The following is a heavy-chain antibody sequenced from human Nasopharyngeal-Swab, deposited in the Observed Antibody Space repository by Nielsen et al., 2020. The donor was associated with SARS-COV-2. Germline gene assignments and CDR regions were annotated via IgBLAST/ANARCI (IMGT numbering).Heavy chain of an antibody. J-gene: IGHJ6*03. CDR2: MNPNSGNT. CDR1: GYTFTSYD. V-gene: IGHV1-8*01. D-gene: IGHD3-22*01. Sequence: ASVKVYCKASGYTFTSYDINWVRQVTGQGLEWMGWMNPNSGNTGYAQKLQGRVTMNRNTSISTAYMELSSLRSEDTAVYYCARAERGRIVVVITSFYYYYMDVWGKGTTVTVSS. CDR3: ARAERGRIVVVITSFYYYYMDV.